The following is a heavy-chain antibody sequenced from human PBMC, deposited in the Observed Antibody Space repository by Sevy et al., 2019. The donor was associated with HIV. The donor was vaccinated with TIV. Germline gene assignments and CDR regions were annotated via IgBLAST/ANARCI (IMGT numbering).Heavy chain of an antibody. CDR3: ASPGAYRYGSLLDY. Sequence: ASVKVSCKASGYTFTAYFIHWVRQAPGQGLEWMGWINPNSGDTNYAPKFQGRVTVTRDTSSSTAYMELSRLRSDDTAVYYCASPGAYRYGSLLDYWGQGTLVTVSS. J-gene: IGHJ4*02. D-gene: IGHD5-18*01. V-gene: IGHV1-2*02. CDR2: INPNSGDT. CDR1: GYTFTAYF.